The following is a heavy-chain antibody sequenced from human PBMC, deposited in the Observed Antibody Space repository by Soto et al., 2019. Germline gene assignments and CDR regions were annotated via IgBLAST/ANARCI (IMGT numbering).Heavy chain of an antibody. Sequence: PGGSLRLFCAASGFTFSNAWMNWVRQAPGKGLEWVGRIKSKTDGGTTDYAAPVKGRFTISRDDSKNTLYLQMNSLKTEDTAVYYCTTDSRGYSGYDFDYWGQGTLVTVSS. V-gene: IGHV3-15*07. D-gene: IGHD5-12*01. CDR3: TTDSRGYSGYDFDY. CDR1: GFTFSNAW. J-gene: IGHJ4*02. CDR2: IKSKTDGGTT.